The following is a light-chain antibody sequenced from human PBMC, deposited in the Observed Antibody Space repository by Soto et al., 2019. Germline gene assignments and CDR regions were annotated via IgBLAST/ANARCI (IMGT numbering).Light chain of an antibody. J-gene: IGLJ3*02. V-gene: IGLV1-47*02. CDR1: RSNIGYNA. Sequence: QAVVTQPPSASGTPGQRVTLSCSGSRSNIGYNAVNWYQQLPGKAPKLLMHGNSQRPSGVPDRFSGSKSGTSASLAISGLRTEDEADYYCSAWDDSRSGVVFGGGTKLTVL. CDR2: GNS. CDR3: SAWDDSRSGVV.